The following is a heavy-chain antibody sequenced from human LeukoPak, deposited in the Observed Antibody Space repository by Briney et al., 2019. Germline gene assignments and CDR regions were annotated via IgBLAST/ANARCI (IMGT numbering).Heavy chain of an antibody. CDR2: IWYDGSNK. Sequence: GGSLRLSCAASGFTFSSYGMHSVRQAPGKGLEWVALIWYDGSNKYYADSVKGRFTISRDNSKNTLYLQMNSLTAEDTAVYYCARDIEQGRGDLRLGFDYWGQGTLVTVSS. CDR1: GFTFSSYG. D-gene: IGHD7-27*01. V-gene: IGHV3-33*01. CDR3: ARDIEQGRGDLRLGFDY. J-gene: IGHJ4*02.